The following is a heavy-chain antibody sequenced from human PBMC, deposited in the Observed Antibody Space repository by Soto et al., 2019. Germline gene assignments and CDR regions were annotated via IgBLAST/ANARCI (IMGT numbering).Heavy chain of an antibody. CDR2: ISGSGGST. CDR1: GFPLRTYA. Sequence: LLESGGGLVQPGGSLRLSCAASGFPLRTYAMNWVRQAPGKGLEWVSAISGSGGSTHFADSVKGRFIISRDNSKNTLYLQMNSLRAEDTAVYYGARFGNEIGYCSGGTCYGFDYWGQGTLVTVSS. D-gene: IGHD2-15*01. J-gene: IGHJ4*02. V-gene: IGHV3-23*01. CDR3: ARFGNEIGYCSGGTCYGFDY.